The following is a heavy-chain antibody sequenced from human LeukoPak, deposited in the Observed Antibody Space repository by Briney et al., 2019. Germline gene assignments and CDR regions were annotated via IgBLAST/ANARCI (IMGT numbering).Heavy chain of an antibody. J-gene: IGHJ5*02. CDR1: GFTFSDYY. CDR3: ARAPYYYDSSGYYQSWYWFDP. Sequence: GGSLRLSCAASGFTFSDYYMSWIRQAPGKGLEWVSYISSSGSTIYYAGSVKGRFTISRDNAKNSLYLQMNSLRAEDTAVYYCARAPYYYDSSGYYQSWYWFDPWGQGTLVTVSS. D-gene: IGHD3-22*01. V-gene: IGHV3-11*04. CDR2: ISSSGSTI.